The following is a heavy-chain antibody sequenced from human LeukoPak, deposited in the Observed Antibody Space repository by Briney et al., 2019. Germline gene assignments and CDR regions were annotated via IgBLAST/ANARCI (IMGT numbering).Heavy chain of an antibody. D-gene: IGHD5-24*01. V-gene: IGHV3-7*01. J-gene: IGHJ3*02. CDR2: TKQDGSEK. Sequence: RGGCLRLSCAASGFTFSSYAMSWGRQAPGKGLEWVANTKQDGSEKYYLDSVKCRFTMSRDKAKNSLYLQMNSLRAEDTAVYYCASLAPGWLQSSNDAFDIWGQGTMVTVSS. CDR1: GFTFSSYA. CDR3: ASLAPGWLQSSNDAFDI.